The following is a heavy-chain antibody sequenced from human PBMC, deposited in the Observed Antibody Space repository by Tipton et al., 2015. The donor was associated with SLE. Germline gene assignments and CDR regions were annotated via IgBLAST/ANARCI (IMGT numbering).Heavy chain of an antibody. CDR3: ARHEVLGYSNSWFDY. J-gene: IGHJ4*02. D-gene: IGHD6-13*01. V-gene: IGHV5-51*01. CDR2: IYPGDSDT. Sequence: VQLVQSGAEMKKPGESLKISCKASGYDFTKYYIAWVRQMPGKGLELMGSIYPGDSDTSYSPSFRGQVTISVDKSFSIAFLQWSSLQASDTAFYYCARHEVLGYSNSWFDYWGQGTLVTVSS. CDR1: GYDFTKYY.